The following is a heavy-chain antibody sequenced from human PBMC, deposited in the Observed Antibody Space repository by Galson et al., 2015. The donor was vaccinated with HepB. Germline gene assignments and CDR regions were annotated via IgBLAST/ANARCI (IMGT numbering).Heavy chain of an antibody. Sequence: LTCTVSGRSISNSYWNWIRQPPGKGLEWIGYIYYSGSTNYNPSLKSRITISLDTSKNQFSLNLSSVTAADTALYYCARAAGVPAPGGVFQHWGQGTLVTVSS. J-gene: IGHJ1*01. CDR1: GRSISNSY. D-gene: IGHD2-2*01. V-gene: IGHV4-59*12. CDR3: ARAAGVPAPGGVFQH. CDR2: IYYSGST.